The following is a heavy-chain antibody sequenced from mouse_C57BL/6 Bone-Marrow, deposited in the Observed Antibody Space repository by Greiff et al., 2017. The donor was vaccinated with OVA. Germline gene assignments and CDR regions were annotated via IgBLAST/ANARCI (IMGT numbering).Heavy chain of an antibody. CDR3: ARVLLPYYFDY. V-gene: IGHV1-69*01. Sequence: VQLQQSGAELVMPGASVKLSCNASGYTFTSYWMHWVKQRPGQGLEWIGEIDPSDSYTNYNQKFKGKSTLTVDKSSSTAYMQLSSLTSEDSAVYYCARVLLPYYFDYWGQGTTLTVSS. CDR1: GYTFTSYW. J-gene: IGHJ2*01. D-gene: IGHD1-1*01. CDR2: IDPSDSYT.